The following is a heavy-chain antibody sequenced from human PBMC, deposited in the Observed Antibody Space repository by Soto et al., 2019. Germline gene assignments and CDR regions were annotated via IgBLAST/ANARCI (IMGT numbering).Heavy chain of an antibody. CDR2: ISYDGSNK. Sequence: GGSLRLSCTASGFTFSSYGMQWVRQAPGKGLEWVAVISYDGSNKNYADSVKGRFTISRDNSKDTLYLQMNSLRAEDTAVYYCAKNYYDSSGYYWVDYWGHGTLVTVSS. CDR1: GFTFSSYG. D-gene: IGHD3-22*01. V-gene: IGHV3-30*18. CDR3: AKNYYDSSGYYWVDY. J-gene: IGHJ4*01.